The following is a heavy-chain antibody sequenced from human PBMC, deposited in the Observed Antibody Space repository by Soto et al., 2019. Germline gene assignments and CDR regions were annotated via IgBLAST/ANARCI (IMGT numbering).Heavy chain of an antibody. CDR3: ARDDCTNGVCYGMGVDY. CDR2: ISSSSSYI. V-gene: IGHV3-21*01. J-gene: IGHJ4*02. D-gene: IGHD2-8*01. CDR1: GFTFSSYS. Sequence: GGSLRLSCAASGFTFSSYSMNWVRQAPGKGLEWVSSISSSSSYIYYADSVKGRFTISRDNAKNSLYLQMNSLRAEDTAVYYCARDDCTNGVCYGMGVDYWGQGTLVTVSS.